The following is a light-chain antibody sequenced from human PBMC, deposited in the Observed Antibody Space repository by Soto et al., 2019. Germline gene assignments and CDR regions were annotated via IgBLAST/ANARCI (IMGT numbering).Light chain of an antibody. CDR3: QQRSNWPPGYT. Sequence: EIVLTQSPATLSLSPVERANLSFISSQSVSSYLAWYQQTPGQAPRLLIYDASNRATGIPARFSGSGSGTDFTLTISRLEPEDFAVYYCQQRSNWPPGYTFGPGTKVDIK. CDR2: DAS. J-gene: IGKJ3*01. CDR1: QSVSSY. V-gene: IGKV3-11*01.